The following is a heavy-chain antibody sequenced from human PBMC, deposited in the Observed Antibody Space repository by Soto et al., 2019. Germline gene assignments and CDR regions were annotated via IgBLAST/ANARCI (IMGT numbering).Heavy chain of an antibody. D-gene: IGHD1-7*01. CDR2: ISTYNGNT. CDR1: GYTFTSYG. Sequence: ASVKVSCKASGYTFTSYGISWVRQAPGQGLEWMGWISTYNGNTNFTQKLQDRVTMTTDTSTSTAYMELRSLRSDDTAVYYCARDREYNWNYNWFDPWGQGTLVTVSS. CDR3: ARDREYNWNYNWFDP. V-gene: IGHV1-18*01. J-gene: IGHJ5*02.